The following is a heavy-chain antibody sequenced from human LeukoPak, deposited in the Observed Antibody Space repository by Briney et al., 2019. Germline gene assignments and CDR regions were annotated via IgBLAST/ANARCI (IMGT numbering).Heavy chain of an antibody. D-gene: IGHD6-19*01. CDR2: IYYSGNT. V-gene: IGHV4-59*01. J-gene: IGHJ4*02. CDR1: GGSMSGYY. CDR3: ARGTGWFYY. Sequence: SETLCITCTDPGGSMSGYYWSWIRQPPGKGLEWIGYIYYSGNTNYNPSLKSRVTISVDTSKNQFSLKLNSVTAADTAVYYCARGTGWFYYWGQGTLVTVSS.